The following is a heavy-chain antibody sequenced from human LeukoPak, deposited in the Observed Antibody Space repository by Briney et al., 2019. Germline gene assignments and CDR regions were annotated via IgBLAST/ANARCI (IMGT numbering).Heavy chain of an antibody. CDR2: IHYNGNT. V-gene: IGHV4-39*01. CDR3: AIRYDYGDYFNWFDP. J-gene: IGHJ5*02. Sequence: PSETLSLTCSVPGGSISSSSYYWGWIRQPPGKGLEWIGSIHYNGNTYYNPSLTSRVAISVDTSKNQLSLKLSSVTAADTAVYYCAIRYDYGDYFNWFDPWGQGTLVTVSS. CDR1: GGSISSSSYY. D-gene: IGHD4-17*01.